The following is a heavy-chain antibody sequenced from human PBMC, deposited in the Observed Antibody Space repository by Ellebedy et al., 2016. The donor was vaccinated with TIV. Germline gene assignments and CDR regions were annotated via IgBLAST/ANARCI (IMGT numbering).Heavy chain of an antibody. CDR3: ARDTRFIDHEHNWFDP. J-gene: IGHJ5*02. CDR1: GFPFSDYY. Sequence: GESLKISCAASGFPFSDYYMSWIRQAPGKGLQWVSLITSGYSMYYADSVKGRFTISRDNAKNSLYLQMNSLRAEDTAVYYCARDTRFIDHEHNWFDPWGQGTLVTVSS. CDR2: ITSGYSM. D-gene: IGHD1-14*01. V-gene: IGHV3-11*01.